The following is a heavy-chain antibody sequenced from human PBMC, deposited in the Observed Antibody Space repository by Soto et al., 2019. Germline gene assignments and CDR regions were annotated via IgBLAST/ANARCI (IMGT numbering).Heavy chain of an antibody. V-gene: IGHV4-34*01. CDR3: ARGLAAQSFYFDF. D-gene: IGHD3-16*02. CDR2: ISPDGAT. CDR1: GGSFSTNH. Sequence: SETLSLTCAVNGGSFSTNHWNWIRQSPGKGLEWIGEISPDGATNFNPTLKSRLSMSVETSKRQFSLHLTSVTAADTAVYFCARGLAAQSFYFDFWGQGTLVTVSS. J-gene: IGHJ4*02.